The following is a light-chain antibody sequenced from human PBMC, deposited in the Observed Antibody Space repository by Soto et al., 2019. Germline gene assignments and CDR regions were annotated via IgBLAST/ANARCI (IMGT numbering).Light chain of an antibody. Sequence: QSALTQPAPVSESTGQSITISCTGTIGYVGGYNYVYWXQQHPGKAPKLMIYAVSYRPSAGSNRFSGSKSGNTASLTISGLQAGDEADYYCCSYTSISTHVCGTGTKVTVL. V-gene: IGLV2-14*01. CDR3: CSYTSISTHV. CDR1: IGYVGGYNY. J-gene: IGLJ1*01. CDR2: AVS.